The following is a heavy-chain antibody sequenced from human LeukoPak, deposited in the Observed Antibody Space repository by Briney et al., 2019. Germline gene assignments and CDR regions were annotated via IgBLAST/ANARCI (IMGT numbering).Heavy chain of an antibody. CDR2: ISWNSGSI. CDR1: GFTFDDYA. J-gene: IGHJ6*03. CDR3: AKDDSSTSFNYMDV. Sequence: PGGSLRLSCAASGFTFDDYAVHWVRQAPGKGLEWVSGISWNSGSIGYADSVKGRFTISRDNAKNSLYLQMNSLRTEDTALYYCAKDDSSTSFNYMDVWGKGTTVTVSS. V-gene: IGHV3-9*01. D-gene: IGHD2-2*01.